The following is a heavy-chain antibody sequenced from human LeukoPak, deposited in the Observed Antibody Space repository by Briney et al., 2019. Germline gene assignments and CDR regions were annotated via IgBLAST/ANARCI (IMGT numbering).Heavy chain of an antibody. J-gene: IGHJ6*04. D-gene: IGHD3-10*02. CDR2: ISSNGGST. CDR1: GFTFSSYV. Sequence: GGSLGLSCAASGFTFSSYVMHWVRQAPGKGLEYVSAISSNGGSTYYANSVKGRFTISRDNAKNSLYLQMNSLRAEDTAVYYCAELGITMIGGVWGKGTTVTISS. V-gene: IGHV3-64*01. CDR3: AELGITMIGGV.